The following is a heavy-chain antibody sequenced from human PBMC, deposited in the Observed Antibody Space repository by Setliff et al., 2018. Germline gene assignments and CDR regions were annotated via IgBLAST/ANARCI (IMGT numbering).Heavy chain of an antibody. CDR2: ISPYNGNT. Sequence: ASVKVSCKTSGYNFITTGISWVRQAPGQGPEWMGCISPYNGNTNYAQKFQDRVTMTTDTSTATVYMELRNLRSDDTAVYYCARSSGPRVVLAADFDYWGQGTLVTVSS. J-gene: IGHJ4*02. CDR3: ARSSGPRVVLAADFDY. D-gene: IGHD5-12*01. CDR1: GYNFITTG. V-gene: IGHV1-18*01.